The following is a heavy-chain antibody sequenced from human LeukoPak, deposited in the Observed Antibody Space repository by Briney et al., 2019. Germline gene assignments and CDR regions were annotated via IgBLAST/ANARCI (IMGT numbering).Heavy chain of an antibody. CDR3: ASDVSLSFVI. J-gene: IGHJ3*02. V-gene: IGHV4-4*07. CDR2: IHISGST. CDR1: GDSISSNY. Sequence: SETLSLTCTVSGDSISSNYWSWIRQSAEKGLEWIGRIHISGSTNYSPSLKSRVTMSVDMSKNQLSLRVRSVTAADTAVYYCASDVSLSFVIWGQGTMVDV. D-gene: IGHD3-16*01.